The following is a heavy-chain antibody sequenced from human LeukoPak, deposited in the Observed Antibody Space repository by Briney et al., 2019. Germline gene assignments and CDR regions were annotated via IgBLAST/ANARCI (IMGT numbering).Heavy chain of an antibody. D-gene: IGHD2-2*02. CDR3: AVVPAAIGA. Sequence: HAGGSLRLSCAASGFTFSWYGMHWVRQAPGKGLEWVAFIRYDGSNGDYADSVKGRFTISRDNSKNTVYLQINSLRAEDTAVYYCAVVPAAIGAWGQGTLVTVSS. V-gene: IGHV3-30*02. CDR2: IRYDGSNG. CDR1: GFTFSWYG. J-gene: IGHJ5*02.